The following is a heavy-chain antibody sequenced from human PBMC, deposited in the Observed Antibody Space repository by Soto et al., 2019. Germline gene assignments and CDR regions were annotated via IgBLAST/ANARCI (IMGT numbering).Heavy chain of an antibody. CDR1: GFTFTSSA. CDR3: AAFRVSRKAYFDY. CDR2: IVVGSGNT. Sequence: ASVKVSCKASGFTFTSSAVQWVRQARGQRLEWIGWIVVGSGNTNYAQKFQERVTITRDMSTSTAYMELSSLRSEDAAVYYCAAFRVSRKAYFDYWGQGTLVTVSS. J-gene: IGHJ4*02. V-gene: IGHV1-58*01. D-gene: IGHD3-10*01.